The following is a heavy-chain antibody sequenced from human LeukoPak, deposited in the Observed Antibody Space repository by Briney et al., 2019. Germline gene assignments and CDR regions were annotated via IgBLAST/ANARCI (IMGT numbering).Heavy chain of an antibody. CDR1: GVSVRSGSYY. V-gene: IGHV4-61*02. CDR3: ARAADYYDSSGYFFDS. CDR2: IYSSGNT. Sequence: SQTLSLTCSVSGVSVRSGSYYWSWIRQPAGEGLQWIGRIYSSGNTYYNPSLNSRVTISVDSSKNQFSLRLSSVTAADTAVYYCARAADYYDSSGYFFDSWGQGILVTVSS. D-gene: IGHD3-22*01. J-gene: IGHJ4*02.